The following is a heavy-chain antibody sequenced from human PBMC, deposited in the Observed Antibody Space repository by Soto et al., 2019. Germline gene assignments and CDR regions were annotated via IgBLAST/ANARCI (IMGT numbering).Heavy chain of an antibody. CDR3: ASPGLSQRGSWYPSDYYGMDV. Sequence: GESLKIYCTGSGSSFTSYWISWVRQMPGKGLEWMGRIDPSDSYTNYSPSFQGHVTISADKSISTAYLQWSSLKASDTAMYYCASPGLSQRGSWYPSDYYGMDVWGQGTTVTVS. CDR2: IDPSDSYT. D-gene: IGHD6-13*01. CDR1: GSSFTSYW. V-gene: IGHV5-10-1*01. J-gene: IGHJ6*02.